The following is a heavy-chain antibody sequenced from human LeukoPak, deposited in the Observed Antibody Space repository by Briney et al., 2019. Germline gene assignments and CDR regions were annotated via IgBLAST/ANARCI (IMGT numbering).Heavy chain of an antibody. CDR3: ARLGYDFWSGYYYYFDY. V-gene: IGHV3-7*01. CDR1: GFTFSSYW. J-gene: IGHJ4*02. Sequence: GGSLRLSCAASGFTFSSYWMSWVRQAPGKGLEWVANIKQDGSEKYYVDSVKGRFTISRDNAKNSLYLQMNSLRAEDTAVYYCARLGYDFWSGYYYYFDYWGQGTLVTVSS. D-gene: IGHD3-3*01. CDR2: IKQDGSEK.